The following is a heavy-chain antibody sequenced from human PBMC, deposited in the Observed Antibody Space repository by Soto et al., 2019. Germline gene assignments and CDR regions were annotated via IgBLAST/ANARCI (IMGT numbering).Heavy chain of an antibody. D-gene: IGHD2-2*01. CDR1: GDSISSSRYY. CDR3: ARHLHPTTGYCPSASCYHFVY. CDR2: IYYRGST. V-gene: IGHV4-39*01. J-gene: IGHJ4*02. Sequence: QLQLQESGPGLVKPSETLSLTCTVSGDSISSSRYYWGWVRQPPGKGLEWIGSIYYRGSTYYSPSLKSRVTICVDTSKNQFSLKLSSVTAADTAMYYCARHLHPTTGYCPSASCYHFVYWGQGTLVTVSS.